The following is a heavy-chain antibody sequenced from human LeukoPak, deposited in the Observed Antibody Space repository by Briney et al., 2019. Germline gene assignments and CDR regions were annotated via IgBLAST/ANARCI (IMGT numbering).Heavy chain of an antibody. CDR3: AREPRDYYDSSGYRY. CDR2: INPNSGGT. D-gene: IGHD3-22*01. J-gene: IGHJ4*02. CDR1: GYTFTGYY. V-gene: IGHV1-2*02. Sequence: ASVKVSCKASGYTFTGYYMHWVRQAPGQGLEWMGWINPNSGGTNYAQKFQGRVTMTRDTSISTAYMELCRPRSDDTAVYYCAREPRDYYDSSGYRYWGQGTLVTVSS.